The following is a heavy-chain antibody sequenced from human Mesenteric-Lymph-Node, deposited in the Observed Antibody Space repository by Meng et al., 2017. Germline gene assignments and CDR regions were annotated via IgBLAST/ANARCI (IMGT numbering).Heavy chain of an antibody. CDR3: ARGGRGYSYGWGENAFDI. CDR1: GFTFDDYG. CDR2: INWNGGST. J-gene: IGHJ3*02. V-gene: IGHV3-20*04. D-gene: IGHD5-18*01. Sequence: GESLKISCAASGFTFDDYGMSWVRQAPGKGLEWVSGINWNGGSTGYADSVKGRFTISRDNAKNSLYLQMNSLRAEDTALYYCARGGRGYSYGWGENAFDIWGQGTMVTVSS.